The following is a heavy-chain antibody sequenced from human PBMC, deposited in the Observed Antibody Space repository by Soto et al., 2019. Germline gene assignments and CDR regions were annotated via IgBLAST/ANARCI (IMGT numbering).Heavy chain of an antibody. V-gene: IGHV3-66*01. CDR2: IYSGGST. Sequence: VGSLRLSCAVSGFSVSTNYMSWVRQAPGKGLEWVSVIYSGGSTYYADSVKGRFTISRDDLKNTLELQMNSLRAEDTAVYYCARGGDSSGWFPGHFQHWGQGTLVTVSS. D-gene: IGHD6-19*01. CDR1: GFSVSTNY. J-gene: IGHJ1*01. CDR3: ARGGDSSGWFPGHFQH.